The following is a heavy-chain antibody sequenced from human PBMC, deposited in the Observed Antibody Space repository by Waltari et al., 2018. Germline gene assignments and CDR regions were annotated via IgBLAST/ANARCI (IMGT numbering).Heavy chain of an antibody. CDR1: GGSISSSSYY. J-gene: IGHJ4*02. CDR3: ASTVYYDSSGWTYYFDY. D-gene: IGHD3-22*01. Sequence: QLQLQESGPGLVKPSETLSLTCTVSGGSISSSSYYWGWIRQPPGKGLEWIGSIYYSGSTYYNPSLKRRVTISVDTSKNQFSLKLSSVTAADTAVYYCASTVYYDSSGWTYYFDYWGQGTLVTVSS. V-gene: IGHV4-39*01. CDR2: IYYSGST.